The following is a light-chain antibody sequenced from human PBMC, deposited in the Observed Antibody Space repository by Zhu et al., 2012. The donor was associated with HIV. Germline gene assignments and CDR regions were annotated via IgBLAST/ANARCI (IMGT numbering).Light chain of an antibody. V-gene: IGKV1-9*01. Sequence: DVQLTQSPSFLSASVGDRVTITCRASESIRRYLAWYQQRPGKAPKLLIYDASTLQSGVPSTFSGSGSGTEFNLTISSLQPEDFAIYYCQQLNTYPLFTFGLGPSGY. J-gene: IGKJ3*01. CDR1: ESIRRY. CDR2: DAS. CDR3: QQLNTYPLFT.